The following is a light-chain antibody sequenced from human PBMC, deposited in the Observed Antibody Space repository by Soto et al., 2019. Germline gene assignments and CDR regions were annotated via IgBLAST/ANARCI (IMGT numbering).Light chain of an antibody. CDR3: QHYNNWPLA. CDR1: QSVSSN. Sequence: EIVLTQAPATLSVSPGERATLSCRASQSVSSNLAWYQQKPGQAPRLLIYGASTRATGIPARFSGSGSGTEFTLTISSLQSEDFPLYYCQHYNNWPLAFGQGTKVDIK. J-gene: IGKJ1*01. CDR2: GAS. V-gene: IGKV3-15*01.